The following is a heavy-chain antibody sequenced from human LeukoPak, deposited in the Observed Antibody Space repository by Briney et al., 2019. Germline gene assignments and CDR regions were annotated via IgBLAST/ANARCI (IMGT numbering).Heavy chain of an antibody. CDR2: ITSSGNTI. V-gene: IGHV3-48*03. D-gene: IGHD4/OR15-4a*01. CDR3: ARSAAVVLTRMVAFDI. J-gene: IGHJ3*02. CDR1: GFTFSSYE. Sequence: GGSLRLSRAASGFTFSSYEMNWVRQAPGKGLEWVSYITSSGNTIYYADSVRGRFTISRDNAKNSLYLQMNSLRAEDTAVYYCARSAAVVLTRMVAFDIWGQGTMVTVSS.